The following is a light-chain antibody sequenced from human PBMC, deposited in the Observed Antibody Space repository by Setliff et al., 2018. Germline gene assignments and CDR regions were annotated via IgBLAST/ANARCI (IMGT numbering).Light chain of an antibody. V-gene: IGLV2-23*02. Sequence: ALTQPASVSGSPGQSITISCTGTSSDIGSYTLVSWYQQQPGKGPKLMIYEVSKRPSGVSNRFSGSKSGNTASLSISGLEAEDEADYYCCSYAGSGTFYVFGTGTKVTVL. J-gene: IGLJ1*01. CDR2: EVS. CDR3: CSYAGSGTFYV. CDR1: SSDIGSYTL.